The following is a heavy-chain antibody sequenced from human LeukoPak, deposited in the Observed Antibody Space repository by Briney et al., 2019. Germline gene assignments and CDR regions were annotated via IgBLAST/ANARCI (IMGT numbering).Heavy chain of an antibody. V-gene: IGHV3-7*01. D-gene: IGHD6-19*01. CDR2: IKQDGSEK. J-gene: IGHJ4*02. Sequence: PGGSLRLSCAASGFTFSSYWISWVRQAPGKGLEWVANIKQDGSEKYYVDSVKGRFTISRDNAKNSLYLQMNSLRAEDTAVYYCARDSSGWYLVYYFDYWGQGNLVTVSS. CDR1: GFTFSSYW. CDR3: ARDSSGWYLVYYFDY.